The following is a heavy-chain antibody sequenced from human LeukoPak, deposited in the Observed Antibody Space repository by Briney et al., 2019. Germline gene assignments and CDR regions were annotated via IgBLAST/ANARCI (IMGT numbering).Heavy chain of an antibody. CDR3: ARGWSADYFDY. J-gene: IGHJ4*02. CDR2: ISTSSSYI. D-gene: IGHD2-15*01. V-gene: IGHV3-21*06. CDR1: GFTVSSNY. Sequence: GGSLRLSCAASGFTVSSNYMSWVRQAPGKGLEWVSSISTSSSYIYYADSVKGRFTISRDNAKNSLYLQMNSLRAEDTAVYYCARGWSADYFDYWGQGTVVTVSS.